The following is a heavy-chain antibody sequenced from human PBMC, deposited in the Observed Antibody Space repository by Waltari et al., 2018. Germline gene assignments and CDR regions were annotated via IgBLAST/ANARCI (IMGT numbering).Heavy chain of an antibody. Sequence: EVQLLESGGGLFPPGGSLRLSCGVSGFTFSSYAMAWVRQSPGGGVEWGSIVSNGVGSTYYADSVKGRFTVSRDSSNNTLYLQMNSLRDEDTAMYYCAKVWGFFYFDFWGRGTLVTVSS. CDR2: VSNGVGST. V-gene: IGHV3-23*01. D-gene: IGHD7-27*01. CDR3: AKVWGFFYFDF. J-gene: IGHJ4*02. CDR1: GFTFSSYA.